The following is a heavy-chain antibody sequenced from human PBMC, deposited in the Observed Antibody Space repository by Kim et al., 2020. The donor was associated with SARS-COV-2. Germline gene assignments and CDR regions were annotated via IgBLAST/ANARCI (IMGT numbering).Heavy chain of an antibody. J-gene: IGHJ5*02. CDR2: IYYSGST. Sequence: SETLSLTCTVSGGSISSGGYYWSWIRQHPGKGLEWIGYIYYSGSTYYNPSLKSRVTISVDTSKNQFSLKLSSVTAADTAVYYCAREGYGHYLSGWFDPWGQGTLVSVPS. D-gene: IGHD4-17*01. V-gene: IGHV4-31*03. CDR1: GGSISSGGYY. CDR3: AREGYGHYLSGWFDP.